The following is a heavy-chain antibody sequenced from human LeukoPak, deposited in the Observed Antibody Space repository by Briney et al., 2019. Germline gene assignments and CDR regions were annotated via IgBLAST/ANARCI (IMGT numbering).Heavy chain of an antibody. CDR3: AKVGPERPMGAY. D-gene: IGHD3-16*01. CDR2: ISYDGSNK. V-gene: IGHV3-30*18. Sequence: GGSLRLSCAASGFTFSSYGMHWVRQAPGKGLEWVAVISYDGSNKYYADSVKGRFTISRDNSKNTLYLQMNSLRAEDTAVYYCAKVGPERPMGAYWGQGTLVTVSS. CDR1: GFTFSSYG. J-gene: IGHJ4*02.